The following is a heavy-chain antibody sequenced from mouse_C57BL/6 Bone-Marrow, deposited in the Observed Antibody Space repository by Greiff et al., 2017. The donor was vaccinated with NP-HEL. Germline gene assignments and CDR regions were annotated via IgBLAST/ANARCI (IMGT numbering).Heavy chain of an antibody. CDR3: ARDYGNYYWYFDV. V-gene: IGHV1-19*01. D-gene: IGHD2-1*01. J-gene: IGHJ1*03. Sequence: VQLQQSGPVLVKPGASVKMSCKASGYTFTDYYMNWVKQSHGKSLEWIGVINPYNGGTSYNQKFKGKATLTVDMSSSTAYMELNSLTSEDSAVYYCARDYGNYYWYFDVWGTGTTVTVSS. CDR1: GYTFTDYY. CDR2: INPYNGGT.